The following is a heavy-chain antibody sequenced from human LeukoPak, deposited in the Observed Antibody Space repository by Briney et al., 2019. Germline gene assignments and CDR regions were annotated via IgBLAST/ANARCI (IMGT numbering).Heavy chain of an antibody. J-gene: IGHJ4*02. Sequence: ASVKVSCKASGYTFTSCDINWVRQATGQVLEWMGWMNPSSGNTGYGQSFQGRITMTRDISIGTAYMELSNLTSEDTAIYYCTRGSSGRRDNWGQGTLVTVSA. V-gene: IGHV1-8*01. D-gene: IGHD6-19*01. CDR2: MNPSSGNT. CDR3: TRGSSGRRDN. CDR1: GYTFTSCD.